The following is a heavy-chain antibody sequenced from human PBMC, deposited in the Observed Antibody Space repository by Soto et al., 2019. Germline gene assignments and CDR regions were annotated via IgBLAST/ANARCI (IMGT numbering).Heavy chain of an antibody. J-gene: IGHJ6*02. CDR3: AVGYSGYDSAVAGGYYYGMDV. Sequence: SVKVSCKASGFTFTSSAVQWVRQARGQRLEWIGWIVVGSGNTNYAQKFQERVTITRDMSTSTAYMELSSLRSEDTAVYYCAVGYSGYDSAVAGGYYYGMDVWGQGTTVTSP. CDR2: IVVGSGNT. D-gene: IGHD5-12*01. CDR1: GFTFTSSA. V-gene: IGHV1-58*01.